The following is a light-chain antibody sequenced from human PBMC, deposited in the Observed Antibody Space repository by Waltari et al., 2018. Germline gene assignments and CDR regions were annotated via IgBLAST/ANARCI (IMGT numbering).Light chain of an antibody. J-gene: IGLJ3*02. CDR2: EVT. Sequence: QSALTQPPSASGSPGQSVTIPCTGPNRDVAGYNFLSWYQQHPGKAPNLMIYEVTERPSGVPDRFSGSKSGNTAFLTVSGLLAEDEADYYCSSFTDSDNWVFGGGTKLTVL. V-gene: IGLV2-8*01. CDR1: NRDVAGYNF. CDR3: SSFTDSDNWV.